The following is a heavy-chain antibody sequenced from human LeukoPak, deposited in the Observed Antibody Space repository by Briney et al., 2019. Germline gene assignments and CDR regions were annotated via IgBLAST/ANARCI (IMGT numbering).Heavy chain of an antibody. Sequence: SETLSLTCTVSGGSISSSSYYWGWIRQPPGKGLEWIGSIYYSGSTYYNPSLKSRVTISVDTSKNQFSLKLSSVTAADTAVYYCARQRGIAVALVRVYYYYYMDVWGKGTTVTISS. D-gene: IGHD6-19*01. V-gene: IGHV4-39*01. CDR3: ARQRGIAVALVRVYYYYYMDV. J-gene: IGHJ6*03. CDR1: GGSISSSSYY. CDR2: IYYSGST.